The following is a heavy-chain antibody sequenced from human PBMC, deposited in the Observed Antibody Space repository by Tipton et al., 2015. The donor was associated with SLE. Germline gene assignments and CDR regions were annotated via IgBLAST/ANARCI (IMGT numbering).Heavy chain of an antibody. Sequence: SLRLSCAASGFTASSNYMSWVRQAPGKGLEWVSVIYSGGSTYYADSVKGRFTISRHNSKNTLYLQMNSLRAEDTAIYYCAREANYYYYGMDVWGQGTTVTVSS. V-gene: IGHV3-53*04. CDR3: AREANYYYYGMDV. J-gene: IGHJ6*02. CDR2: IYSGGST. CDR1: GFTASSNY.